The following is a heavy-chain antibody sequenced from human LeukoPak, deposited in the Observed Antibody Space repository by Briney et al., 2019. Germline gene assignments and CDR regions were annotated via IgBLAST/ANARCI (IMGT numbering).Heavy chain of an antibody. V-gene: IGHV1-18*01. CDR3: ARLDAHYDSSGYYYY. CDR1: GYTFTSYG. CDR2: ISAYNGNT. Sequence: GASVKVSCKASGYTFTSYGISWVRQAPGQGLEWMGWISAYNGNTNYAQKLQGRVTMTTDTSTSTAYMELRSLRSDDTAVYYCARLDAHYDSSGYYYYWGQGTLVTVSS. J-gene: IGHJ4*02. D-gene: IGHD3-22*01.